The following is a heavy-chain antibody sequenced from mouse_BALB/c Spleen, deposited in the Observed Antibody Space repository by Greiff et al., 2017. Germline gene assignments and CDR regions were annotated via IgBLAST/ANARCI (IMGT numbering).Heavy chain of an antibody. CDR3: TRRPGSSLYYAMDY. V-gene: IGHV1S127*01. CDR1: GYTFTSYW. Sequence: QVQLQQPGAELVKPGASVKMSCKASGYTFTSYWMHWVKQRPGQGLEWIGVIDPSDSYTSYNQKFKGKATLTVDTSSSTAYMQLSSLTSEDSAVYYCTRRPGSSLYYAMDYWGQGTSVTVSS. D-gene: IGHD1-1*01. CDR2: IDPSDSYT. J-gene: IGHJ4*01.